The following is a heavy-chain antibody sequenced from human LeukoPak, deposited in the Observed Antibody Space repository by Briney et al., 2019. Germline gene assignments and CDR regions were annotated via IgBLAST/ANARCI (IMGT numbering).Heavy chain of an antibody. V-gene: IGHV4-4*02. J-gene: IGHJ4*02. Sequence: SETLSLTCAVSGGSIRSDNWWSWVRQPPGKGLEWVGEIHQSGSTNYNPSLKSRVTITVDKSKSQFSLKLGSVTAADTAVYYCARRNYYDSTGYYNNWGRGTLVTVSS. CDR1: GGSIRSDNW. CDR2: IHQSGST. D-gene: IGHD3-22*01. CDR3: ARRNYYDSTGYYNN.